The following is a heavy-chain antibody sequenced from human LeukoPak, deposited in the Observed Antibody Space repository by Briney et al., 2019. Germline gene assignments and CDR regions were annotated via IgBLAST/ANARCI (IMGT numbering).Heavy chain of an antibody. CDR1: GFTFSWAW. J-gene: IGHJ4*02. V-gene: IGHV3-15*01. CDR2: IQSKGDGEAT. CDR3: ASLYNDYGDY. Sequence: GGSLRLSCTTSGFTFSWAWMSWVRQAPGKGLEWVGHIQSKGDGEATDYGAAVKGRFTISRDDSKDTVYLHMNSLRVDDTAVYYCASLYNDYGDYWGQGALVTVSS. D-gene: IGHD5-24*01.